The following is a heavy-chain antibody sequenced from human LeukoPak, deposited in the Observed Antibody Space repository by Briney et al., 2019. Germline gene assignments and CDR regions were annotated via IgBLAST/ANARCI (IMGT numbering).Heavy chain of an antibody. CDR2: IYYSGST. CDR1: GGSITGSSYY. V-gene: IGHV4-39*02. CDR3: TRGSYDVLTGRSTLGEY. D-gene: IGHD3-9*01. J-gene: IGHJ4*02. Sequence: SEALSLTCTISGGSITGSSYYWGWIRQSPGKGLECIGNIYYSGSTYYNSSLKSRVTISIDTSKNHFSLRLTSVTASDTAVYFCTRGSYDVLTGRSTLGEYWGQGTLVAVSS.